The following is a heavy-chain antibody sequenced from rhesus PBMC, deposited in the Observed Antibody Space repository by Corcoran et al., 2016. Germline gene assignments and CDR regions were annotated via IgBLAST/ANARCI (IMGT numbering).Heavy chain of an antibody. V-gene: IGHV4-127*01. CDR1: AYSISSSYG. Sequence: QVQLQESGPGLVKPSETLSLTCAVSAYSISSSYGWSWIRQSPGRGLEWIGYIGCRSGGTKACPSLKSRVTISKDTAKNQFSLRLTSVTAADTAVYYCARDEGHSSGWGFDCWGQGVLVTVSS. D-gene: IGHD6-31*01. J-gene: IGHJ4*01. CDR3: ARDEGHSSGWGFDC. CDR2: IGCRSGGT.